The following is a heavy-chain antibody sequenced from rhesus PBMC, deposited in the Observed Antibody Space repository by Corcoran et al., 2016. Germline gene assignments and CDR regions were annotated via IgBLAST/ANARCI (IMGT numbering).Heavy chain of an antibody. Sequence: QLQLQESGPGLVKPSETLPVTCAVSGGSISSSYWSWIRQAPGKGLEWIGYSYGSGSSPNDNPSLKSRVTISTDTSKNQFSLELSSVTAADTAVYYCASSSGSSRYWYFDLWGPGTPITISS. CDR3: ASSSGSSRYWYFDL. CDR2: SYGSGSSP. J-gene: IGHJ2*01. D-gene: IGHD3-16*01. V-gene: IGHV4-169*01. CDR1: GGSISSSY.